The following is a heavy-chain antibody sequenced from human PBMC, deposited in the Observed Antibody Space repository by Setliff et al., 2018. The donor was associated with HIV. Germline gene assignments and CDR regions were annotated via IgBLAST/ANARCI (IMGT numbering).Heavy chain of an antibody. V-gene: IGHV4-4*08. CDR3: AADGDTNSWYFY. Sequence: SETLSLTCTVSGGSISTYYWSWIRQPPGKGLEWIAYFYTSGSTNYNPSLKSRVTISVDTSKDQFSLKLSSVTAADTAVYYCAADGDTNSWYFYWGQGTQVTVSS. D-gene: IGHD6-13*01. J-gene: IGHJ4*02. CDR2: FYTSGST. CDR1: GGSISTYY.